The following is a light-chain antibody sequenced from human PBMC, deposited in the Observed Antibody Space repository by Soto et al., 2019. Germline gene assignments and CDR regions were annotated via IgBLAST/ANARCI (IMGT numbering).Light chain of an antibody. CDR1: QGIRND. CDR2: AAS. CDR3: LQDYNYPRT. V-gene: IGKV1-6*01. Sequence: AIQMTQSPSSLSASVGDRVTITCRASQGIRNDLGWYQQKPGRAPKLLIYAASSLQSGVPSRFTGSGSGTDFTLTISSLQPEDFATYYCLQDYNYPRTFGQGTKVEIK. J-gene: IGKJ1*01.